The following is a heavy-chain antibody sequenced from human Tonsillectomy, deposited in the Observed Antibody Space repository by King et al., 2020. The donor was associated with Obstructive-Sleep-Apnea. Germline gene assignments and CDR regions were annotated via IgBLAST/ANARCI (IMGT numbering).Heavy chain of an antibody. D-gene: IGHD3-10*01. Sequence: VQLVESGGGLVKPGGSLRLSCAASGFTFSDYYMSWIRQAPGKGLEWVSYISSSGSTIYYADSVKGRFTISRDNAKNSLYLQMNSLRAEDTAVYYCASEAAGRDYYGSVIYWPLDYWGQGTLVTVSS. CDR2: ISSSGSTI. V-gene: IGHV3-11*01. CDR3: ASEAAGRDYYGSVIYWPLDY. CDR1: GFTFSDYY. J-gene: IGHJ4*02.